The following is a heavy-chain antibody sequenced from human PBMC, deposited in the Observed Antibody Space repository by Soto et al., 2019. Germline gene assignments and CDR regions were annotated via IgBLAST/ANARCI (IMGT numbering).Heavy chain of an antibody. J-gene: IGHJ4*02. CDR1: GDTFTSYA. Sequence: QAQLVQSGAEVKKPGASVKVSCKASGDTFTSYAISRVWQAPGQGLEWMGWISAYNGNTNYAQKLQGRVTMTTDTSTSTAYMELRSLRSDDTAVYYCARDAAAGLKDYWGQGTLVTVSS. V-gene: IGHV1-18*01. D-gene: IGHD6-13*01. CDR3: ARDAAAGLKDY. CDR2: ISAYNGNT.